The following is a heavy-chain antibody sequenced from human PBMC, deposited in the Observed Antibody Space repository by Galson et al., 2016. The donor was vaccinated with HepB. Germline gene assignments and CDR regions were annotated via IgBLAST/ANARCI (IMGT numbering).Heavy chain of an antibody. Sequence: SLRLSCAASGFTFSSYGMHWVRQAPGKGLEWVAVISYDGSNKYYADSVKGRFTISRDNSKNTLYLQMNSLSAEDTAVYYCAKGRLGNARFLESIYYYGMDVWGQGTTVTVS. V-gene: IGHV3-30*18. J-gene: IGHJ6*02. D-gene: IGHD3-3*01. CDR1: GFTFSSYG. CDR3: AKGRLGNARFLESIYYYGMDV. CDR2: ISYDGSNK.